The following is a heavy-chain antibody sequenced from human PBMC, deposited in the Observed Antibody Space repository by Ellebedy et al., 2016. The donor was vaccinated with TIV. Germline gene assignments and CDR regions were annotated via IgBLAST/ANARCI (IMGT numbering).Heavy chain of an antibody. CDR1: GFTFSDHY. CDR2: TRNKAKGYTT. D-gene: IGHD6-19*01. V-gene: IGHV3-72*01. J-gene: IGHJ1*01. Sequence: GESLKISCAASGFTFSDHYMDWVRQAPGRGLEWVGRTRNKAKGYTTEYAASVKGRFTISRDDSKNSLYLQMNSLKTEDTAVYYCAREEAEPGRNWGNFQYWGQGTLVTVSS. CDR3: AREEAEPGRNWGNFQY.